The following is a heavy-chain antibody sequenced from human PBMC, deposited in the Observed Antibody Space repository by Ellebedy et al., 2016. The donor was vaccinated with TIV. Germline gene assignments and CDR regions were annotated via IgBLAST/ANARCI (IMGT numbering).Heavy chain of an antibody. V-gene: IGHV3-33*01. CDR2: IWYDGSNK. J-gene: IGHJ6*02. D-gene: IGHD3-10*01. CDR1: GFTFSSYG. Sequence: GGSLRLXXAASGFTFSSYGMHWVRQAPGKGLEWVAVIWYDGSNKYYADSVKGRFTISRDNSKNTLYLQTNSLRAEDTAVYYCAREPMVRGVIRRGYAMDVWGQGTTVTVSS. CDR3: AREPMVRGVIRRGYAMDV.